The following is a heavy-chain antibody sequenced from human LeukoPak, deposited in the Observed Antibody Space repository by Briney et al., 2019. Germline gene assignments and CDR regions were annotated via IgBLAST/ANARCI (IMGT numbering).Heavy chain of an antibody. CDR2: IDGSGGRT. V-gene: IGHV3-48*03. D-gene: IGHD5-24*01. J-gene: IGHJ4*02. Sequence: GGSLRLSCVAAEFSLSSYEMNWVRQTPGKGLEWLTYIDGSGGRTVYADSVKGRFTVSRDNAKNSLFLQMNSLRAEDTAVYYCAREMATLPAFDYWGQGTLVTVSS. CDR1: EFSLSSYE. CDR3: AREMATLPAFDY.